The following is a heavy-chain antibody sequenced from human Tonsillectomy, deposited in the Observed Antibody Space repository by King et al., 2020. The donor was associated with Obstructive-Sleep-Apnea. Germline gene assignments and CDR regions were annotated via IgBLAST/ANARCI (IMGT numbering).Heavy chain of an antibody. Sequence: QLQESGPGLVKPSETLSLTCNVSCGSISSYFWSWIRQPPGKGLGWIGDISYSGTTKYNPIPKSRITISVDTSKNQFSLKLSSVTAADTAVYSCATHELELRPFDYWGQGALVTVSS. CDR2: ISYSGTT. D-gene: IGHD1-7*01. V-gene: IGHV4-59*08. J-gene: IGHJ4*02. CDR3: ATHELELRPFDY. CDR1: CGSISSYF.